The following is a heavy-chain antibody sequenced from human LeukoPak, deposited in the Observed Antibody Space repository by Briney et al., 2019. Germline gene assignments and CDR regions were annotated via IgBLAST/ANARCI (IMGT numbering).Heavy chain of an antibody. J-gene: IGHJ4*02. V-gene: IGHV3-30*04. D-gene: IGHD3-10*01. CDR1: GFTFSSYA. CDR2: TSFDGSDN. Sequence: GGSLRLSCAASGFTFSSYAMHWVRQAPGKGLKWVAVTSFDGSDNYYADSVKGRFTISRDNSKNTLYLQMNSVRVEDTAVYYCAKGTYGSGTYGAHDYWGQGTLVTVSS. CDR3: AKGTYGSGTYGAHDY.